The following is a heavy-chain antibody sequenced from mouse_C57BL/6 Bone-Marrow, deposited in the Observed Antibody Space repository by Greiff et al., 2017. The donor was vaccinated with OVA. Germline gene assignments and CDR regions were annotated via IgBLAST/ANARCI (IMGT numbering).Heavy chain of an antibody. D-gene: IGHD2-1*01. V-gene: IGHV1-69*01. CDR1: GYTFTSYW. CDR3: ARDGNYGDYYAMDY. Sequence: VQLQQPGAELVMPGASVKLSCKASGYTFTSYWMHWVKQRPGQGLEWIGEIDPSDSYTNYNQKFKGKSTLTVDKSSSTAYMQLSSLTSEDSAVYYCARDGNYGDYYAMDYWGQGTSVTVSS. CDR2: IDPSDSYT. J-gene: IGHJ4*01.